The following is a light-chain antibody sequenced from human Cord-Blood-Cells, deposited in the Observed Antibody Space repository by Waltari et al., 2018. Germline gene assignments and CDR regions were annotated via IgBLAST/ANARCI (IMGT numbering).Light chain of an antibody. CDR2: CKP. CDR1: SSNIGAGYD. Sequence: QSVLTQPPSVSGAPGQRVTISCTGSSSNIGAGYDVHWYQQLPGTAPKLLIYCKPNRPSGVPDRFSGSKSGTSASLAITGLQAEDEADYYCQSYDSSLSRVFGTGTKVTVL. V-gene: IGLV1-40*01. CDR3: QSYDSSLSRV. J-gene: IGLJ1*01.